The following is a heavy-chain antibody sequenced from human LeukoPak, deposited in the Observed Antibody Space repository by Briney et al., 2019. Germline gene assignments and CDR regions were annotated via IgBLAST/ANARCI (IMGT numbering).Heavy chain of an antibody. CDR3: AKVIAVAGIAFDY. V-gene: IGHV3-23*01. D-gene: IGHD6-19*01. Sequence: PGGSLGLSCAASGFTFSSYAMSWVRQAPGKGLEWVSAISGSGGSTYYADSVKGRFTISRDNSKNTLYLQMNSLRAEDTAVYYCAKVIAVAGIAFDYWGQGTLVTISS. CDR1: GFTFSSYA. J-gene: IGHJ4*02. CDR2: ISGSGGST.